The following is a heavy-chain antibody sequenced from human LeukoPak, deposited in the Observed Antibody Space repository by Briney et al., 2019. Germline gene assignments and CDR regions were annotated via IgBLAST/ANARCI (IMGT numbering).Heavy chain of an antibody. D-gene: IGHD6-13*01. Sequence: SETLSLTCIVSGGSISSYYWSWIRQPPGKGLEWIGYIYYSGSTNYNPSLKSRVTISVDTSKNQFSLKLSSVTAADTAVYYCARRLMMAVAGRGEFHYWGQGTLVTVSS. CDR1: GGSISSYY. J-gene: IGHJ4*02. CDR3: ARRLMMAVAGRGEFHY. CDR2: IYYSGST. V-gene: IGHV4-59*01.